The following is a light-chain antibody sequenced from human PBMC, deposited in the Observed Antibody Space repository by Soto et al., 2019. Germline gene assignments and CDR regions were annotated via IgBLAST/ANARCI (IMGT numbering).Light chain of an antibody. CDR2: GAS. V-gene: IGKV1-9*01. CDR1: QGISSY. Sequence: IHLTQSPSSLSASVACRVTITFRASQGISSYLAWYQQKPGKAPKLLIYGASTLQSGVPSRFSGSGSGTDFTLTISSLQPEDFATYYCQQYNYFWAFGQGTKVDIK. J-gene: IGKJ1*01. CDR3: QQYNYFWA.